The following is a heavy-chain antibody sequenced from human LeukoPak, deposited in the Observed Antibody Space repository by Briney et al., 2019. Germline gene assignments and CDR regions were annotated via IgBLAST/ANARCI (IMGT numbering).Heavy chain of an antibody. D-gene: IGHD6-13*01. V-gene: IGHV3-23*01. Sequence: GGSLRLSCAASGFTFSSYAMTWVHQAPGKGLEWVSAIGGSGSGGDTYYADSVKGRFTISRDNSKNTLYLQMSSLRAEDTAVYYCAKDKAGSTAYYFDYWGQGTLVTVSS. CDR3: AKDKAGSTAYYFDY. CDR2: IGGSGSGGDT. J-gene: IGHJ4*02. CDR1: GFTFSSYA.